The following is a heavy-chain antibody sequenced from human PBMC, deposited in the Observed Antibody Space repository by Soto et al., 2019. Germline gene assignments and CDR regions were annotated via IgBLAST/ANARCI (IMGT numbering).Heavy chain of an antibody. Sequence: QAQLVQSGAEVKKPGASVKVSCKASGYTFTGYDINWVRQATGQGLEWMGWMNPNSGNTGYAQNFQGRVTMTRDNSITTAYMELTSLRDEDSAVYYCAGEKVGTTGIEFWGQGTLVKVSS. CDR1: GYTFTGYD. CDR3: AGEKVGTTGIEF. V-gene: IGHV1-8*01. J-gene: IGHJ4*02. CDR2: MNPNSGNT. D-gene: IGHD1-26*01.